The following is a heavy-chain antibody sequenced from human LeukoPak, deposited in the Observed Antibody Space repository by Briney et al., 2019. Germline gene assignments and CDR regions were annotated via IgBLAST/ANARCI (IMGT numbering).Heavy chain of an antibody. V-gene: IGHV3-7*01. CDR1: GFTFSSNW. J-gene: IGHJ3*02. Sequence: SGGSLRLSCAASGFTFSSNWMSWVRQAPGKGLEWVANIKEDGGEKYYVDSVKGRFTISRDNAKNSLYLQMNSLRAEDTAVYYCARDERTAAAGTSYAFDIWGQGTMVTVSS. CDR3: ARDERTAAAGTSYAFDI. CDR2: IKEDGGEK. D-gene: IGHD6-13*01.